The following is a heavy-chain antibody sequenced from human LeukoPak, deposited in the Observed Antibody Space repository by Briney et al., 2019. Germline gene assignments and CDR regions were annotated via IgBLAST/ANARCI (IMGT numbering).Heavy chain of an antibody. CDR1: GYSFTSYW. D-gene: IGHD3-3*01. V-gene: IGHV5-51*01. CDR2: IYPGDSDT. CDR3: ARPLLRFLVRTGVGTDAFDI. Sequence: PGESLKISCKGSGYSFTSYWIGWVRQMPGKGLEWMGIIYPGDSDTRYSPSFQGQVTISADKSISTAYLQWSSLKASDTAMYYCARPLLRFLVRTGVGTDAFDIWGQGTMVTVSS. J-gene: IGHJ3*02.